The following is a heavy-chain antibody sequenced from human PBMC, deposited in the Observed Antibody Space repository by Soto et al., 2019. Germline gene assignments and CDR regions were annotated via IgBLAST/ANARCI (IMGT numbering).Heavy chain of an antibody. V-gene: IGHV3-48*03. CDR3: VREGGFDWFYP. Sequence: EVQLVESGGGLVQPGGSLRLSCAASGFTFSSYEMNWVRQAPGKGLEWVSYISSSGGTIYYADSVKGRFTISRDNAKNSLYLQLNSLRVEDTALYYCVREGGFDWFYPWGQGTLVTVSS. J-gene: IGHJ5*02. CDR1: GFTFSSYE. CDR2: ISSSGGTI.